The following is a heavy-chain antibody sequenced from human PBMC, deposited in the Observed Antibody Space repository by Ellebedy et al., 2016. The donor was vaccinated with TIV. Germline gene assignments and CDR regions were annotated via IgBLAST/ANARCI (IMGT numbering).Heavy chain of an antibody. J-gene: IGHJ4*02. CDR1: GFTLSDHY. CDR3: AKDTTSDY. D-gene: IGHD1-1*01. CDR2: SRNKAKSYTT. Sequence: GESLKISCAVSGFTLSDHYMTWVRLAPGRGPEWVGRSRNKAKSYTTDYAASVKGRFTISRDDSKNSLYLQMNSLKTEDTAIYYCAKDTTSDYWGQGALFTVSS. V-gene: IGHV3-72*01.